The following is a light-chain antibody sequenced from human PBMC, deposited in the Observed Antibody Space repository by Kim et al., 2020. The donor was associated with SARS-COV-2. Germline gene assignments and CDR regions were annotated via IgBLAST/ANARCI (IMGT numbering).Light chain of an antibody. CDR3: QAWDSSTAV. CDR1: KLGDKY. J-gene: IGLJ3*02. Sequence: SVSPGQTARITCSGEKLGDKYACWYQKKPGQSPVLVIYQDSKRPSGIPERFSGSNSGNTATLTISGTQAMDEADYYCQAWDSSTAVFGGGTQLTVL. CDR2: QDS. V-gene: IGLV3-1*01.